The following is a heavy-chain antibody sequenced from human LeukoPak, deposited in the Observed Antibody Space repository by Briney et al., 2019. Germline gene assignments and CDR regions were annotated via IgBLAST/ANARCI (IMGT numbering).Heavy chain of an antibody. Sequence: SETLSLTCTVSGASISSYYWSWIRQPPGKGLEWIGYIYYSGSTNYNPSLKSRVTISVDTSKNQFSLKLSSVTAADTAVYYCARVDSSSWSYFQHWGQGTLVTVSS. CDR2: IYYSGST. V-gene: IGHV4-59*01. D-gene: IGHD6-13*01. CDR3: ARVDSSSWSYFQH. CDR1: GASISSYY. J-gene: IGHJ1*01.